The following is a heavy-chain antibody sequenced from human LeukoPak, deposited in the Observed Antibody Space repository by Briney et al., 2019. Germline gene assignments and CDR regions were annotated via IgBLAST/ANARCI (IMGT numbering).Heavy chain of an antibody. D-gene: IGHD1-1*01. CDR2: ISYDGSNK. CDR3: ARDRRNWNVDGAFDI. V-gene: IGHV3-30*03. Sequence: GGSLRLSYAASGFTFSSYGMHWVRQAPGKGLEWVAVISYDGSNKYYADSVKGRFTISRDNSKNTLYLQMNSLRAEDTAVYYCARDRRNWNVDGAFDIWGQGTMVTVSS. CDR1: GFTFSSYG. J-gene: IGHJ3*02.